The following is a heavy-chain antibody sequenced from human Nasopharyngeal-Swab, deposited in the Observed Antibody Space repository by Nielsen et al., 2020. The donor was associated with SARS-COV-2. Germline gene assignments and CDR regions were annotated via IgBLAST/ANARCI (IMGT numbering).Heavy chain of an antibody. CDR3: ARALDYDFWSGYWGRGYFDY. J-gene: IGHJ4*02. D-gene: IGHD3-3*01. V-gene: IGHV4-61*02. CDR1: GGSISSGSYY. CDR2: IYTSGST. Sequence: LRLSCTVSGGSISSGSYYWSWIRQPAGKGLEWIGRIYTSGSTNYNPSLKSRVTISVDTSKNQFSLKLSSMTAADTAVYYCARALDYDFWSGYWGRGYFDYWGQGTLVTVSS.